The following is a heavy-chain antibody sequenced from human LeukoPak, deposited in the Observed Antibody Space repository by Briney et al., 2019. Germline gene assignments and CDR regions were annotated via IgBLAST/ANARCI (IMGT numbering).Heavy chain of an antibody. CDR1: GFSFSGYW. Sequence: PGGSLRLSCAASGFSFSGYWMTWVRQAPGKGLEWVSSISDSGGSTNYAASVEGRFTISRDNSKDTLHLQMNSLRAEDTAIYYCAKEDSVRREFDYWGQGTLATVSS. CDR3: AKEDSVRREFDY. V-gene: IGHV3-23*01. CDR2: ISDSGGST. J-gene: IGHJ4*02.